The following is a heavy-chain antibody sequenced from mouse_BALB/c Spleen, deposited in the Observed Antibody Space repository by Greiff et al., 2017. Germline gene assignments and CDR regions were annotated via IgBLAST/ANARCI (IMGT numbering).Heavy chain of an antibody. J-gene: IGHJ4*01. CDR3: ASRGTYYAMDY. D-gene: IGHD1-1*02. V-gene: IGHV5-12-1*01. CDR2: ISSGGGST. CDR1: GFAFSSYD. Sequence: EVHLVESGGGLVKPGGSLKLSCAASGFAFSSYDMSWVRQTPEKRLEWVAYISSGGGSTYYPDTVKGRFTISRDNAKNTLYLQMSSLKSEDTAMYYCASRGTYYAMDYWGQGTSVTVSS.